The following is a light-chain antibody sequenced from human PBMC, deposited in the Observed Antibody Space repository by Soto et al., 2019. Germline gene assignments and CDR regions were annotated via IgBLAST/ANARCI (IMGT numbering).Light chain of an antibody. Sequence: SYELTQPPSVSVAPGKTARITCDGDNIASRGVHWYQKKPGQAPVLVIYYDNDRPSGIPERFSGSNSFGNRAALTISRVEAGDEADYFCQVWDSSSGHHVVFGGGTKLTVL. V-gene: IGLV3-21*04. J-gene: IGLJ2*01. CDR2: YDN. CDR1: NIASRG. CDR3: QVWDSSSGHHVV.